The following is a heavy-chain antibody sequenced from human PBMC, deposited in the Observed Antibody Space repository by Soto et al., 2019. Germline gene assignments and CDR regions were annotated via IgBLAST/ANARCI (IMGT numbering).Heavy chain of an antibody. D-gene: IGHD3-9*01. V-gene: IGHV3-23*01. CDR2: IGDSASST. Sequence: DVQLLESGGGFVQPGGSLRLSCAASGVTSSNYAMTWVRQAPGTGPEWVSTIGDSASSTYYADSVKGRFIISRDNSKNTLYLQMNSMRAEDTAVYFCAKDRGLVALEYFQYWGQGTLVTVSS. CDR3: AKDRGLVALEYFQY. J-gene: IGHJ1*01. CDR1: GVTSSNYA.